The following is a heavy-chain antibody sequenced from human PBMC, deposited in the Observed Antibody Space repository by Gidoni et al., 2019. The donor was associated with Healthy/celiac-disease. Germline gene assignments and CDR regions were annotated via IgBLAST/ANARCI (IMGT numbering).Heavy chain of an antibody. V-gene: IGHV4-34*01. CDR3: ARGGRGGVVF. J-gene: IGHJ4*02. Sequence: QVQLQQWGAGLLKPSETLSLTCAVYGGSFSGYYWSWIRQPPGKGLEWIGEINHSGSTNYNPSLKSRVTISVDTSKNQFSLKLSSVTAADTAVYYCARGGRGGVVFWGQGTLVTVSS. CDR1: GGSFSGYY. D-gene: IGHD3-3*01. CDR2: INHSGST.